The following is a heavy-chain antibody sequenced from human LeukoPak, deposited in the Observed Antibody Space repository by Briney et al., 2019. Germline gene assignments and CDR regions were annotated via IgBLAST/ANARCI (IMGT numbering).Heavy chain of an antibody. CDR3: ARGYSSSWKDY. J-gene: IGHJ4*02. D-gene: IGHD6-13*01. Sequence: PSQTLSLTCTVSGGSISSGGYYWSWIRQHPGKGLEWIGYIYYSGSTYYNPSLKSRVTISVDTSKNQFSLKLSSVTAADTAIYYCARGYSSSWKDYWGQGTLVTVSS. CDR1: GGSISSGGYY. V-gene: IGHV4-31*03. CDR2: IYYSGST.